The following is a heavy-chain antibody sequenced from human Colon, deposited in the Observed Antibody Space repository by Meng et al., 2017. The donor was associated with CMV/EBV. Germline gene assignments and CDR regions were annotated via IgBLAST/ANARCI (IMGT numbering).Heavy chain of an antibody. D-gene: IGHD3-16*01. CDR1: GFTFSSYG. Sequence: GQLGEAGGGLVQPGGSLRLSCAASGFTFSSYGMNWVRHAPGKGLEWVSGITASGASTYYADSVKGRFTISRDNSKNTLYLQMNSLRADDTAVYYCAKNWGNDFWGQGTLVTVSS. CDR3: AKNWGNDF. V-gene: IGHV3-23*04. J-gene: IGHJ4*02. CDR2: ITASGAST.